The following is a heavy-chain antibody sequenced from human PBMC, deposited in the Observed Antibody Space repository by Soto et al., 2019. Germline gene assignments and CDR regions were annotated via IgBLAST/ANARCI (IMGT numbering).Heavy chain of an antibody. J-gene: IGHJ6*03. V-gene: IGHV5-51*01. CDR3: ARVVPRYYYYYYMDV. Sequence: ISCKGSGYSFTSYWIGWVRQMPGKGLEWMGIIYPGDSDTRYSPSFQGQVTISADKSISTAYLQWSSLKASDTAMYYCARVVPRYYYYYYMDVWGKGTTVTVSS. CDR2: IYPGDSDT. D-gene: IGHD3-10*01. CDR1: GYSFTSYW.